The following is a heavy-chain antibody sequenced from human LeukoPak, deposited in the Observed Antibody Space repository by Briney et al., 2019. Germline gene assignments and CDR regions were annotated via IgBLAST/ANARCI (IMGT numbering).Heavy chain of an antibody. Sequence: SETLSLTCAVYGGSFSGYYWSWIRQPPGKGLEWIREINHSGSTNYNPSLKSRVTISVDTSKNQFSLKLSSVTAADTAVYYCARPRRAAAGTGPFDYWGQGTLVTVSS. CDR1: GGSFSGYY. CDR3: ARPRRAAAGTGPFDY. D-gene: IGHD6-13*01. J-gene: IGHJ4*02. V-gene: IGHV4-34*01. CDR2: INHSGST.